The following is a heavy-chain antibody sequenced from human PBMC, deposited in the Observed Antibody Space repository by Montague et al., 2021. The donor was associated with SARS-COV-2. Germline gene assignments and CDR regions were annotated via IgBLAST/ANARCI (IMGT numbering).Heavy chain of an antibody. V-gene: IGHV6-1*01. Sequence: CAISGDSVSSNRADWHWNRQSPSRGLEWLGRTYYRSKWYNDYAVSVKSRITINPDTSKNQFSLQLNSVTPEDTAVYYCARGGSWLYYFDYWGQGTLVTVSS. CDR3: ARGGSWLYYFDY. J-gene: IGHJ4*02. CDR1: GDSVSSNRAD. CDR2: TYYRSKWYN. D-gene: IGHD6-13*01.